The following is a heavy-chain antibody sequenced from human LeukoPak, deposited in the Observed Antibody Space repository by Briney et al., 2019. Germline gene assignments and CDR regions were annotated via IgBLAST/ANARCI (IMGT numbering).Heavy chain of an antibody. J-gene: IGHJ6*02. Sequence: TGGSLRLSCAASGFSFSSYWMSWVRQAPGKGLEWVANIKQDGSDKYYLTSVRGRFTISRDNAKNSLFLQMNSLRVEDTAVYYCARVGPLWFGELFTPLPYYYYYGMDVWGQGTTVTVSS. D-gene: IGHD3-10*01. CDR3: ARVGPLWFGELFTPLPYYYYYGMDV. CDR1: GFSFSSYW. CDR2: IKQDGSDK. V-gene: IGHV3-7*03.